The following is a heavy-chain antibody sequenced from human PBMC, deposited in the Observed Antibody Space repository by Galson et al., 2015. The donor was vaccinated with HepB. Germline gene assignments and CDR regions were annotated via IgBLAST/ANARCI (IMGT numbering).Heavy chain of an antibody. CDR1: GYTFTSYG. CDR2: ISAYNGNT. V-gene: IGHV1-18*01. Sequence: SVKVSCKASGYTFTSYGISWVRQAPGQGLEWMGWISAYNGNTNYAQKLQGRVTMTTDTSTSTAYMELRSLRCDDTAVYYCARDRIRGYSGYDGGYFDYWGQGTLVTVSS. CDR3: ARDRIRGYSGYDGGYFDY. J-gene: IGHJ4*02. D-gene: IGHD5-12*01.